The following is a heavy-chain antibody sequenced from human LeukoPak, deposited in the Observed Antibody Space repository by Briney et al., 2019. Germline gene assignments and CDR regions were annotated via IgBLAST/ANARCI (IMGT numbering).Heavy chain of an antibody. CDR1: GGSISTYY. CDR3: ARRVAVSPVYAFDI. J-gene: IGHJ3*02. D-gene: IGHD6-6*01. V-gene: IGHV4-59*01. Sequence: KPSETLSLTCTVSGGSISTYYWTWIRQPPGKGLEWIGYIYYSGATNYNPSLKSRVTISLDTSKNQFSLKLSSVTAADTAIYCCARRVAVSPVYAFDIWGQGTMVTVSS. CDR2: IYYSGAT.